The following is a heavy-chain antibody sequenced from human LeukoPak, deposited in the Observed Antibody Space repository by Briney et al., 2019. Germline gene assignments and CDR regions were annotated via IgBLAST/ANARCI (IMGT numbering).Heavy chain of an antibody. CDR3: ARGEAITIGD. D-gene: IGHD3-9*01. J-gene: IGHJ4*02. CDR2: IKRDRVDT. Sequence: ASVKVSCKASGYTFTGHYMHWVRQAPAQGLEWMGWIKRDRVDTCYGQKFQGRVTMTRDMSISTAYMELSRLTYDDTAVYYCARGEAITIGDWGQGTLVTVCS. V-gene: IGHV1-2*02. CDR1: GYTFTGHY.